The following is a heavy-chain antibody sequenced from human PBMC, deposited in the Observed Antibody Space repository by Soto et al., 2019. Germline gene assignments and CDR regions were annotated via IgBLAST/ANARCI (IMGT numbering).Heavy chain of an antibody. V-gene: IGHV1-69*13. D-gene: IGHD3-10*01. CDR2: IIPIFGTA. CDR1: GGTFSSYA. J-gene: IGHJ4*02. Sequence: SVKVYCKASGGTFSSYAISWVRQAPGHGLEWMGGIIPIFGTAHYAQKFQGRVTITADESTSTAYMELSSLRSEDTVVYYCAIDDLLYYGSGSYYKRTLDYWGQGTLGTV. CDR3: AIDDLLYYGSGSYYKRTLDY.